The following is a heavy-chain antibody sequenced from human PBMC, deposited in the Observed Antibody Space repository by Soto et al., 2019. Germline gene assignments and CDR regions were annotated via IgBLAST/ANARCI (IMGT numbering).Heavy chain of an antibody. CDR2: IFWDDDK. CDR3: ADRRSYYGSGYFDY. V-gene: IGHV2-5*02. Sequence: QITLQESGPTLVKPTQTLTLTFTFSGFSLSTSGVGVCWLSPPPAKALEWLALIFWDDDKRYRPSLKSRLTSTKDTSKDQVVLTVFTMDPVNTDTYYFADRRSYYGSGYFDYWGQGTLVTVSS. D-gene: IGHD3-10*01. CDR1: GFSLSTSGVG. J-gene: IGHJ4*02.